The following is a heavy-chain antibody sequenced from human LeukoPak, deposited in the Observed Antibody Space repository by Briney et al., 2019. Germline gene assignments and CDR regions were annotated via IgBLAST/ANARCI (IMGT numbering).Heavy chain of an antibody. V-gene: IGHV3-9*01. CDR3: AKAPVTSCRGAFCYPFDY. CDR2: ISWNSGSI. J-gene: IGHJ4*02. Sequence: GGSLRLSCAASGFTFDDYAMHWVRQAPGKGLEWVSGISWNSGSIGYADSVKGRFTISRDNAKNSLYLHMNSLRAEDAAVYYCAKAPVTSCRGAFCYPFDYWGQGTLVTVSS. D-gene: IGHD2-15*01. CDR1: GFTFDDYA.